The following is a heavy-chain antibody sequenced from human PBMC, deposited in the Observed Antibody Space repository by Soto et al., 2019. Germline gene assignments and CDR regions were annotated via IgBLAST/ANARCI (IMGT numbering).Heavy chain of an antibody. CDR2: ISGHGGST. V-gene: IGHV3-23*01. J-gene: IGHJ4*02. D-gene: IGHD3-10*01. CDR3: AKDLWFGTVTH. CDR1: GFTFSSYA. Sequence: EVQLLESGGGLVQPGGSLRLSCAASGFTFSSYAMSWVRQAPGKGLEWVSGISGHGGSTYYADSVKGRFTISRDNSKNTLYLHMNSLRVDDTAVYYCAKDLWFGTVTHWGQGTLVTVSS.